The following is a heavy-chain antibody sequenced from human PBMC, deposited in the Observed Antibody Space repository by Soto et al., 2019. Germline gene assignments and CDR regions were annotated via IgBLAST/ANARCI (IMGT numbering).Heavy chain of an antibody. J-gene: IGHJ6*02. D-gene: IGHD1-7*01. CDR3: ARGDRYNWNYRSTYYYYGMDV. CDR2: IYPGDSDT. V-gene: IGHV5-51*01. CDR1: EYNFSTYW. Sequence: PGESLKISCKGSEYNFSTYWIAWVRQMPGKGLEWMGIIYPGDSDTRYSPSFQGQVTISADKSISTAHLQWSSLKASDTAMYYCARGDRYNWNYRSTYYYYGMDVWGQGTTVTVSS.